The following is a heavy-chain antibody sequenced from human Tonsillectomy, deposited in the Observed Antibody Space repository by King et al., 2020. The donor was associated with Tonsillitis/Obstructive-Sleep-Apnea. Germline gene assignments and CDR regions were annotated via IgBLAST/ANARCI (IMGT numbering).Heavy chain of an antibody. CDR2: ISGSGGST. CDR1: GFTFSSYA. CDR3: AKDWRYDFWSNYFDY. J-gene: IGHJ4*02. D-gene: IGHD3-3*01. Sequence: EVQLVESGGGLVQPGGSLRLSCAASGFTFSSYAMSWVRQAPGKGLEWVSAISGSGGSTSYADSLKGRFIISRDNSKNTLYLQINSLRAEDTAVYYCAKDWRYDFWSNYFDYWGQGTLVTVSS. V-gene: IGHV3-23*04.